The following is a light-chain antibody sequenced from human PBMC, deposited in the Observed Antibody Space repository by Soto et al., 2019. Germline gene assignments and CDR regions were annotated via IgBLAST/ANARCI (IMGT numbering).Light chain of an antibody. V-gene: IGKV3-20*01. Sequence: IGLTQSPGTLSLSPGERATLSCRASQSVSSSYLAWYQQKPGQAPRLLIYGASSRATGIPDRFSGSGSGTDFTLTISRLEPEDFAVYYCQQYGSSPHTFGQGTKLEIK. CDR3: QQYGSSPHT. CDR2: GAS. J-gene: IGKJ2*01. CDR1: QSVSSSY.